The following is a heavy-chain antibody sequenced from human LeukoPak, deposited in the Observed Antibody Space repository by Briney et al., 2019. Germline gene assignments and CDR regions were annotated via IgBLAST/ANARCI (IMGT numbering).Heavy chain of an antibody. CDR3: AKGGSSGWSTGTIDY. Sequence: GGSLRLSCAASGFTFSSYAMSWVRQAPGKGLEWVSAISGSGGSTYYADSVKGRFTISRDNSKNTLYLQMNSLRAEDTALYYCAKGGSSGWSTGTIDYWGQGTLVTVSS. D-gene: IGHD6-19*01. CDR1: GFTFSSYA. CDR2: ISGSGGST. V-gene: IGHV3-23*01. J-gene: IGHJ4*02.